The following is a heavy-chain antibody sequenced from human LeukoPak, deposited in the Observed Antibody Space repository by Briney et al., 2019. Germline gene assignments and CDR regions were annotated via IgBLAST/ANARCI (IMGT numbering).Heavy chain of an antibody. CDR2: FDPGDGET. J-gene: IGHJ4*02. V-gene: IGHV1-24*01. CDR3: ALCSSGWYSGGSYYFDY. CDR1: GYTLSDLS. D-gene: IGHD6-19*01. Sequence: ASVKVSCKVSGYTLSDLSMHWVRQAPGKGLEWMGGFDPGDGETIYTQKFQGRVTMTEDTSTDTAHMELRSLRSDDTAVYYCALCSSGWYSGGSYYFDYWGQGTLVTVSS.